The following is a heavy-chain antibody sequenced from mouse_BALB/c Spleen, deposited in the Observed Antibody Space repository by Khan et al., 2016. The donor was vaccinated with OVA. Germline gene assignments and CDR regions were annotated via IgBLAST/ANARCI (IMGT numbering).Heavy chain of an antibody. J-gene: IGHJ2*01. Sequence: QVQLKQSGAELVRPGASVKLSCKTSGYIFTSYWIHWVKQRSGQGLEWIARIYPGTDNSYYNEKFKDKATLTADKSSSTAYMQLSSLKSEDSDVYFCARDEALDHFDHWGQGTTLTVSS. V-gene: IGHV1-76*01. CDR3: ARDEALDHFDH. D-gene: IGHD3-2*02. CDR2: IYPGTDNS. CDR1: GYIFTSYW.